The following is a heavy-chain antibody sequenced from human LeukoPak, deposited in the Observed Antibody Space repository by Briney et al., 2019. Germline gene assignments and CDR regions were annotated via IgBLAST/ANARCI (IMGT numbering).Heavy chain of an antibody. J-gene: IGHJ6*03. V-gene: IGHV4-39*01. Sequence: SETLSLTCTVSGGSISSSSYYWGWIRQPPGKGLEWIGSIYYSGSTYYNPSLKSRVTISVDTSKNQFSLKLSSVTAADTAVYYCARRYGGMMYAIPRHYYYYMDVWGKGTTVTVSS. CDR1: GGSISSSSYY. CDR2: IYYSGST. CDR3: ARRYGGMMYAIPRHYYYYMDV. D-gene: IGHD2-8*01.